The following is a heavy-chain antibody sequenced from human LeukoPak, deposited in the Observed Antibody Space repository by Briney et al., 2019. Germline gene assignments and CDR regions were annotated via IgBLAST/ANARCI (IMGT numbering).Heavy chain of an antibody. Sequence: ASVKVSCKASGYTFTSYDINWVRQATGQGLEWMGWMNPNSGNTGYAQKFQGRVTMTRNTSISTAYMELSSLRSADTAVYYCALTGRGYYYDSSGPDYWGQGTLVTVSS. D-gene: IGHD3-22*01. J-gene: IGHJ4*02. CDR1: GYTFTSYD. CDR3: ALTGRGYYYDSSGPDY. CDR2: MNPNSGNT. V-gene: IGHV1-8*01.